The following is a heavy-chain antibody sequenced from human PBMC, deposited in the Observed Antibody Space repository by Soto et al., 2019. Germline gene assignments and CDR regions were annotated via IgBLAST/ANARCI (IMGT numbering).Heavy chain of an antibody. CDR2: ISSSSSTI. Sequence: EVQLAESGGGLVQPGGSLRLSCAASGFTFSSYSMNWVRQAPGKGLEWVSYISSSSSTIYYTDSVKGRFTISRDNAKNSLYLQMNSLRDEDTAVYYCARDSYDFWSGYYYYYGMDVWGQGTTVTVSS. CDR3: ARDSYDFWSGYYYYYGMDV. J-gene: IGHJ6*02. CDR1: GFTFSSYS. V-gene: IGHV3-48*02. D-gene: IGHD3-3*01.